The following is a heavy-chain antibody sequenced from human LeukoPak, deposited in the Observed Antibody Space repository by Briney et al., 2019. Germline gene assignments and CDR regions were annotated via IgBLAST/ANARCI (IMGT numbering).Heavy chain of an antibody. CDR2: TYYGGST. D-gene: IGHD6-13*01. V-gene: IGHV4-59*08. Sequence: SETLSLTCTVSGGSISSYYWSWIRQPPGKGLEWIGSTYYGGSTNYNPSLKSRVTISVDTSKNHFSLRLSSVTDADTAVYYCARHDSSSWKNWLDPWGQGTLVTVSS. J-gene: IGHJ5*02. CDR1: GGSISSYY. CDR3: ARHDSSSWKNWLDP.